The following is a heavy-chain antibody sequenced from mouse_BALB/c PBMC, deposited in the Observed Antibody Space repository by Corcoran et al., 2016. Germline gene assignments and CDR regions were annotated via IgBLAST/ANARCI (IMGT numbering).Heavy chain of an antibody. Sequence: VQLQQSGPELVTPGASVKMSCKASGYTFTSYVMHWVKQKPGQGLEWIGYINPYNDGTKYNEKFKGKATLTSDKSTSTAYMELSSLTSEDSAVYYCAKVPSTMINAMDYWGQGTSVTGSS. CDR1: GYTFTSYV. J-gene: IGHJ4*01. CDR2: INPYNDGT. D-gene: IGHD2-4*01. CDR3: AKVPSTMINAMDY. V-gene: IGHV1S136*01.